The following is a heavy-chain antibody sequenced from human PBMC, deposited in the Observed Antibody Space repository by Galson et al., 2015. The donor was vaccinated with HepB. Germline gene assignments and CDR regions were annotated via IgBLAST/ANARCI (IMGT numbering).Heavy chain of an antibody. CDR2: VWHDGTKQ. D-gene: IGHD1-1*01. J-gene: IGHJ4*02. V-gene: IGHV3-33*01. Sequence: SLRLSCAASGFVFRRHGMHWARQAPGKGLEWVAGVWHDGTKQYYSEAVEGRFTISRDTSKNMVYLQMNSLRVEDTAVYYCWMIGTDFDYWGQGTLVTVSS. CDR3: WMIGTDFDY. CDR1: GFVFRRHG.